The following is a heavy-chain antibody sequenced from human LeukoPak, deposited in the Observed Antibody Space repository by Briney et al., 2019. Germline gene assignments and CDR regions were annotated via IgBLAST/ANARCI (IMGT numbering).Heavy chain of an antibody. Sequence: PGGSLRLPCAASGFTFSSYGMHWVRQAPGKGLEWVAVISYDGSNKYYADSVKGRFTISRDNSKNTLYLQMNSLRAEDTAVYYCAKDSSRLRYFDWLDYWGQGTLVTVSS. D-gene: IGHD3-9*01. J-gene: IGHJ4*02. CDR2: ISYDGSNK. CDR3: AKDSSRLRYFDWLDY. V-gene: IGHV3-30*18. CDR1: GFTFSSYG.